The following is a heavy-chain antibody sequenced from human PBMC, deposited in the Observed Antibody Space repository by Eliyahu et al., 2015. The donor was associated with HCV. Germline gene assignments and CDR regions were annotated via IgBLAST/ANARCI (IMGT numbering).Heavy chain of an antibody. J-gene: IGHJ4*02. CDR3: ARLSSRLARLDY. CDR2: IYYTGST. CDR1: GGSISSGNYY. V-gene: IGHV4-39*01. D-gene: IGHD6-25*01. Sequence: QLQLQESGPGLVKPSETLSLTCTVSGGSISSGNYYGGWIRQPPGKGLEWIGSIYYTGSTYYNSSLKSRVTISVDTSKNQISLKLSSVTAADTAVYYCARLSSRLARLDYWGQGTLVTVSS.